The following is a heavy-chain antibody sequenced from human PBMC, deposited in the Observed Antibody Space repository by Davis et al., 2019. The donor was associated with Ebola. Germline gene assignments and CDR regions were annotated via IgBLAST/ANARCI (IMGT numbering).Heavy chain of an antibody. D-gene: IGHD3-10*01. CDR1: GYNFANYG. Sequence: AASVKVSCKSSGYNFANYGLNWVRQAPGEGLEWLGWTRPYGGDTNYAQKVQGRVTMTADISTNTAYMELRSLESGDTAVYYCVGDGWGGNWFDPWGQGTLVTVSS. V-gene: IGHV1-18*01. J-gene: IGHJ5*02. CDR2: TRPYGGDT. CDR3: VGDGWGGNWFDP.